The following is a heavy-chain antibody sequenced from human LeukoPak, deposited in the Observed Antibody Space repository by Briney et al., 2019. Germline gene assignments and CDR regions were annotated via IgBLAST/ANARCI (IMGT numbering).Heavy chain of an antibody. V-gene: IGHV1-2*02. CDR1: GYTFTGYY. D-gene: IGHD2-15*01. Sequence: ASVKVSCKASGYTFTGYYIHWVRQAPGQGLEWMGWINPNSGGTNYAQKFQGRVTMTRDTSMSTAYMELSGLRSDDTAVYYCSRDSGYCSGGSCWYFDFWGQGTLVTVSS. J-gene: IGHJ4*02. CDR2: INPNSGGT. CDR3: SRDSGYCSGGSCWYFDF.